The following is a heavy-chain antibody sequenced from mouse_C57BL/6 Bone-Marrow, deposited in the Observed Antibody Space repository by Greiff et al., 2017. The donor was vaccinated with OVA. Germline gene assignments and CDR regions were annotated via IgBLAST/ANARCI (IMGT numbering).Heavy chain of an antibody. CDR1: GYTFTSYW. V-gene: IGHV1-59*01. CDR3: ARSGMGGAMDY. J-gene: IGHJ4*01. D-gene: IGHD2-3*01. CDR2: IDPSDSYT. Sequence: QVHLQQPGAELVRPGTSVKLSCKASGYTFTSYWMHWVKQRPGQGLEWIGVIDPSDSYTNYNQKFKGKATLTVDTSSSTAYMQLSSLTSEDSAVYYCARSGMGGAMDYWGQGTSVTVSS.